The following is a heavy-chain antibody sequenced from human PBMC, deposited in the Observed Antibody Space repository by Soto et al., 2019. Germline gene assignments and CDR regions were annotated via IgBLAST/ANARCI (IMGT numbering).Heavy chain of an antibody. V-gene: IGHV5-51*01. D-gene: IGHD1-26*01. Sequence: PGESLKISCKGSGYSFTSYWIGWVRQMPGKGLEWMGIIYPGDSDTRYSPSFQGQVTISADKSISTAYLQWSSLKASDTAMYYCARHLSRKEEWEPGDYWGQGTLVTVSS. CDR3: ARHLSRKEEWEPGDY. J-gene: IGHJ4*02. CDR1: GYSFTSYW. CDR2: IYPGDSDT.